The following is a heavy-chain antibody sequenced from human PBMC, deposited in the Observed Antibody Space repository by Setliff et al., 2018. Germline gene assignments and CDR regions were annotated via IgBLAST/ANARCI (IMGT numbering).Heavy chain of an antibody. D-gene: IGHD2-21*01. J-gene: IGHJ4*02. Sequence: PSETLSLTCAVSGVTISNAASYWSWIRQPAGKGLEWIGQIYVGRNTYYNPSLESRVTISLDTSKNQFSLNLTSVTAADTAVYFCVIGGGYCGFDSWGQGTLVTVSS. CDR1: GVTISNAASY. V-gene: IGHV4-61*09. CDR3: VIGGGYCGFDS. CDR2: IYVGRNT.